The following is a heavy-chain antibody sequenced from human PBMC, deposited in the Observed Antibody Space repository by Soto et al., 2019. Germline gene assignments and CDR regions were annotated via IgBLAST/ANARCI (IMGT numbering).Heavy chain of an antibody. D-gene: IGHD1-26*01. CDR1: GYSFTNYW. V-gene: IGHV5-51*01. Sequence: GESLKISCKGSGYSFTNYWIGWVRQMPGKGLEWMGIIYPGDSDTRNSPSFQGQIIISADKSVNTAYLQWSSLEASDTAIYYCARHIPGGATGFYFDYWGQGTLVTV. CDR2: IYPGDSDT. CDR3: ARHIPGGATGFYFDY. J-gene: IGHJ4*02.